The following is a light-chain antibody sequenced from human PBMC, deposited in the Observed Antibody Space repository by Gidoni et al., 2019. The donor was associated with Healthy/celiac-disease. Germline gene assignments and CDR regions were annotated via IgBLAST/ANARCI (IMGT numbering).Light chain of an antibody. V-gene: IGLV3-1*01. CDR1: KVGDKY. CDR3: QAWDSSTALVV. CDR2: QDS. Sequence: SYELTQPPSVSVSPGQTASITCSGDKVGDKYACWYQQKPGQSPVLVIYQDSKRPSGIPDRFSGSNSGNTATLTISGTQAMDEADYYCQAWDSSTALVVFGGGTKLTVL. J-gene: IGLJ2*01.